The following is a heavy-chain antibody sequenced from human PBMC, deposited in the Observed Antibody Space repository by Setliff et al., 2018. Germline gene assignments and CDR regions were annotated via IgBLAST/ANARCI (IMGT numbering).Heavy chain of an antibody. V-gene: IGHV4-39*01. CDR1: GGSISSSSYY. Sequence: ASETLSLTCTVSGGSISSSSYYWGWIRQPPGKGLEWIGSIYYSGSTYYNPSLKSRVTISVDTSKNQFSLKLSSVTAADTAVYYCARSVVVIAYDAFDIWGQGTMVT. J-gene: IGHJ3*02. CDR2: IYYSGST. CDR3: ARSVVVIAYDAFDI. D-gene: IGHD2-21*01.